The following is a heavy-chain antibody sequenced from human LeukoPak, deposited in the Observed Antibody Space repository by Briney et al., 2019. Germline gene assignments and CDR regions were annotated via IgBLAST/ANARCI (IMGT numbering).Heavy chain of an antibody. V-gene: IGHV4-61*01. J-gene: IGHJ4*02. CDR2: IYYSGST. Sequence: NPSETLSLTCTVSGGSIRSSYYYWSWIRQSPGKGLEWIGNIYYSGSTNYNPSLKSRVTISVDTSKNQFSLILNSVTAADTAVYFCARGRGGYPYDFDYWGQGTLVAVSS. CDR3: ARGRGGYPYDFDY. CDR1: GGSIRSSYYY. D-gene: IGHD2-15*01.